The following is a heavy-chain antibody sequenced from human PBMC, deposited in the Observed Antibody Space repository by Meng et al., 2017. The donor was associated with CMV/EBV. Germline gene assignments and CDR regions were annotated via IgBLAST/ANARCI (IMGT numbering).Heavy chain of an antibody. Sequence: GESLKISCAASGFTVSSNYMSWVRQAPGKGLEWVSVIYSGGSTYYADSVEGRFTISRDNSKNTLYLQMNSLRAEDTAVYYCARERVVVVPAATLDYGMDVWGQGTTVTVSS. CDR3: ARERVVVVPAATLDYGMDV. V-gene: IGHV3-53*01. CDR1: GFTVSSNY. J-gene: IGHJ6*02. D-gene: IGHD2-2*01. CDR2: IYSGGST.